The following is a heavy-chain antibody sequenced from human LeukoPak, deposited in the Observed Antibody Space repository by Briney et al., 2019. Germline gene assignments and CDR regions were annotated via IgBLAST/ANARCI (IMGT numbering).Heavy chain of an antibody. J-gene: IGHJ5*02. D-gene: IGHD6-19*01. V-gene: IGHV3-21*01. Sequence: PGGSLRLSCAASGFTFSSYSMNWVRQAPGKGLEWVSSISSSSSYIYYADSVKGRFTISSDNAKNSLYLQMNSLRAEDTAVYYCASMTAVAGAYNWFDPWGQGTLVTVYS. CDR3: ASMTAVAGAYNWFDP. CDR2: ISSSSSYI. CDR1: GFTFSSYS.